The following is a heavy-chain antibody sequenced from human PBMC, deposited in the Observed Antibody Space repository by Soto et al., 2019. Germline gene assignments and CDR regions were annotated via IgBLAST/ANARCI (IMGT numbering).Heavy chain of an antibody. CDR3: ARRRSPDFDL. Sequence: GGSLRLSCAASGFTFSDYYMTWIRQAPGKGLEWVSYIHSSSTYTNYADSVKGRFTISRDNAKNSLYLQMNSLRAEDTAVYYCARRRSPDFDLWGRGTLVTVSS. CDR2: IHSSSTYT. J-gene: IGHJ2*01. V-gene: IGHV3-11*03. CDR1: GFTFSDYY.